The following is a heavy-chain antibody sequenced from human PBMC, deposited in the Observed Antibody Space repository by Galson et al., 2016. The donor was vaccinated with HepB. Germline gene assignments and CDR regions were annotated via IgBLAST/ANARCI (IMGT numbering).Heavy chain of an antibody. J-gene: IGHJ1*01. V-gene: IGHV3-30*18. CDR3: AKSPLMFFGELLGYFQH. Sequence: SLRLSCAASGFTFGSYGMHWVRQDPGKGLEWVAVISYEASTKPYADSGKGRFTISRDKSKNTLYLQMDSLRAEDTAVYYCAKSPLMFFGELLGYFQHWGQGTLVTVSS. CDR2: ISYEASTK. D-gene: IGHD3-10*01. CDR1: GFTFGSYG.